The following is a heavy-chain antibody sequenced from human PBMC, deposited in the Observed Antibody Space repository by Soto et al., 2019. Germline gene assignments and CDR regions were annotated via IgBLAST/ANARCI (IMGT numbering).Heavy chain of an antibody. CDR2: ISAYNGNT. V-gene: IGHV1-18*01. CDR3: ARDRSHTSIAVAGNFDY. Sequence: ASVKVSCKASGYTFTSYGISWVRQAPGQGLEWMGWISAYNGNTNYAQKLQGRVTMTTDTSTSTAYMELRSLRSDDTAVYYCARDRSHTSIAVAGNFDYWGQGTLVTVSS. J-gene: IGHJ4*02. D-gene: IGHD6-19*01. CDR1: GYTFTSYG.